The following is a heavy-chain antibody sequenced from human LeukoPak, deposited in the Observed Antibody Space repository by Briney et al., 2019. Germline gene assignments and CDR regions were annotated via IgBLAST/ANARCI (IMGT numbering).Heavy chain of an antibody. D-gene: IGHD3-16*01. CDR2: FYTRGTT. V-gene: IGHV4-4*07. CDR1: GGSISIDY. CDR3: ARDFGGAFDI. J-gene: IGHJ3*02. Sequence: PSETLSLTCTVSGGSISIDYGSSVRQSAGKGLEWIGRFYTRGTTNYNPSLRSRATMSVDTSKNHFSLKLSSVTAAATAVYHCARDFGGAFDIWGQGTMVTVSS.